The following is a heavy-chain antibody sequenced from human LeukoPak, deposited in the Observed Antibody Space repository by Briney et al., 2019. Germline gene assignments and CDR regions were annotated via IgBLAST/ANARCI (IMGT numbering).Heavy chain of an antibody. CDR1: GGSISSSSYY. CDR3: ARGKSDYGDYVHYYHYYMDV. D-gene: IGHD4-17*01. J-gene: IGHJ6*03. CDR2: IYYSGST. V-gene: IGHV4-39*07. Sequence: PSETLSLTCTVSGGSISSSSYYWGWIRQPPGKGLEWIGSIYYSGSTYYNPSLKSRVTTSVDTSKNQFSLKLSSVTAADTAVYYCARGKSDYGDYVHYYHYYMDVWGKGTTVTVSS.